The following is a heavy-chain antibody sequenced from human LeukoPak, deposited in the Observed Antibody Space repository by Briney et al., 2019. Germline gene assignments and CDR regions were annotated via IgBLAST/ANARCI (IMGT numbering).Heavy chain of an antibody. Sequence: GGSLRLSCAASGFTFDDYGMSWVRQAPGKGLEWVSGINWNGGSTGYADSVKGRFTISRDNAKNSLYLQMSSLRAEDTALYYCARDANAYDILTGYYDYWGQGTLVTVSS. CDR3: ARDANAYDILTGYYDY. J-gene: IGHJ4*02. V-gene: IGHV3-20*04. CDR2: INWNGGST. CDR1: GFTFDDYG. D-gene: IGHD3-9*01.